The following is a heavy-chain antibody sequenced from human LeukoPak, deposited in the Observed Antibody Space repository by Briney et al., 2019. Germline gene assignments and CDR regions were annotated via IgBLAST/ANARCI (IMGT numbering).Heavy chain of an antibody. V-gene: IGHV3-7*01. J-gene: IGHJ3*02. D-gene: IGHD5-18*01. CDR3: AREGAAGDIQLYAFDI. CDR2: IKQDGSEK. CDR1: GFTFSSYW. Sequence: GGSLRLSCAASGFTFSSYWMSWVRQAPGKGLEWVANIKQDGSEKYYVDSVEGRFTISRDNAKNSLYLQMNSLRAEDTAVYYCAREGAAGDIQLYAFDIWGQGTMVTVSS.